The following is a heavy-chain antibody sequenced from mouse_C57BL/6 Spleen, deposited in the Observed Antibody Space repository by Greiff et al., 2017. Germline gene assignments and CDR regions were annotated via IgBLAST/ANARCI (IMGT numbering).Heavy chain of an antibody. CDR1: GYTFTSYW. J-gene: IGHJ4*01. V-gene: IGHV1-50*01. Sequence: VQLQQPGAELVKPGASVKLSCKASGYTFTSYWMQWVKQRPGQGLEWIGEIDPSDSYTNYNQKFKGKATLTVDTSSSTAYMQLSSLTSEDSAVYYCARIYYGNYYAMDYWGQGTSVTVSS. D-gene: IGHD2-1*01. CDR3: ARIYYGNYYAMDY. CDR2: IDPSDSYT.